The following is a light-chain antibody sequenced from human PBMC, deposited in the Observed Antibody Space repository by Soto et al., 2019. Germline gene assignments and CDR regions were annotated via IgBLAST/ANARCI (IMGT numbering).Light chain of an antibody. CDR2: EVN. CDR3: SSYTTSGTWV. V-gene: IGLV2-14*01. Sequence: QSVLTQPASVSGSPGQSITISCTGTSSDVGGYNYVSWYQQHPGKAPKLMIYEVNNRPSGVSSRFSGSKSGNTASLTISGLQAEDEADYYCSSYTTSGTWVFGGGTKVTVL. CDR1: SSDVGGYNY. J-gene: IGLJ3*02.